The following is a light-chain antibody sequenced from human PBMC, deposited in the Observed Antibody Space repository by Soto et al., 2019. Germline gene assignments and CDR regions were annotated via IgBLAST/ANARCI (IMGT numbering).Light chain of an antibody. V-gene: IGKV3-15*01. CDR1: QSISSD. J-gene: IGKJ2*01. CDR2: AAS. Sequence: EIVMTQSPATLSVSPGEGATLSCRASQSISSDLAWYQQKPGQAPRLLIYAASARVTGIPARFSGSGSGTEFALTISSLQSEDFAVYYCQQCNNWPYTFGQGTKLEIK. CDR3: QQCNNWPYT.